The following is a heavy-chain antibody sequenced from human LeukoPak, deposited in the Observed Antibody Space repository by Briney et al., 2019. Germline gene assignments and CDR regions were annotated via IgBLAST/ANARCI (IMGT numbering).Heavy chain of an antibody. CDR1: GFTLSSHG. V-gene: IGHV3-30*03. Sequence: GRSLRLSCAGSGFTLSSHGMHWVRQAPGKGLEWVAAISYDGSKQYYADSVMGRFTVSRDNAKNSLSLLLNKVRLEDTAVYFCARDIDTAMVTATYFDYWGQGTLVTVSS. J-gene: IGHJ4*02. D-gene: IGHD5-18*01. CDR2: ISYDGSKQ. CDR3: ARDIDTAMVTATYFDY.